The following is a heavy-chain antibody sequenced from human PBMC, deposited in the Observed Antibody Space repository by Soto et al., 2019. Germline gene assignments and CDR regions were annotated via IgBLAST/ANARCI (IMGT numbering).Heavy chain of an antibody. CDR2: IYNSGRGST. V-gene: IGHV4-59*01. D-gene: IGHD2-8*01. CDR3: ARDIMGTNYYYYGMDV. Sequence: APGKGLEWIGFIYNSGRGSTGSNPSLSSRVTFSIETSKNQFSLKLDSVTAADTAVYYCARDIMGTNYYYYGMDVWGQGTTVTVSS. J-gene: IGHJ6*02.